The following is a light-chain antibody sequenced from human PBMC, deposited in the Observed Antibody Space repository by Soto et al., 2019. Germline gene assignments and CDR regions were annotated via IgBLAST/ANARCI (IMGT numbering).Light chain of an antibody. V-gene: IGKV1-5*03. Sequence: DIQMTQSPSTLSASVGDRVTITCRASQSISRWLAWYHQKPGKAPKLLIYKASSIESGVPSRLSGSGSGTELTLTVSSLQPDDFATYYCQQYNSYSPYTFGQGTKREIK. J-gene: IGKJ2*01. CDR2: KAS. CDR1: QSISRW. CDR3: QQYNSYSPYT.